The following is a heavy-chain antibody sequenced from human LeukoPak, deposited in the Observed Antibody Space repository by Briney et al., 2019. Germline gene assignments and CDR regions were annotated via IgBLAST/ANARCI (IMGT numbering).Heavy chain of an antibody. CDR1: GFTFSSYA. J-gene: IGHJ6*02. V-gene: IGHV3-30-3*01. CDR3: ARVVLYYYGMDV. Sequence: PGGSLRLSCAASGFTFSSYATHWVRQAPGKGLEWVAVISYDGSNKYYADSVKGRFTISRDNAKNSLYLQMNSLRAEDTAVYYCARVVLYYYGMDVWGQGTTVTVSS. CDR2: ISYDGSNK. D-gene: IGHD3-10*01.